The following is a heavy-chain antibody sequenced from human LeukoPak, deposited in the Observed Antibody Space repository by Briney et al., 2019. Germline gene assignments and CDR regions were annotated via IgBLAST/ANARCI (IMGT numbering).Heavy chain of an antibody. D-gene: IGHD4-17*01. J-gene: IGHJ4*02. CDR2: ISSSSSYI. Sequence: PGGSLRLSCAASGFTFSSYWMHWVRQAPGKGLEWVSSISSSSSYIYYADSVKGRFTISRDNAKNSLYLQMNSLRAEDTAVYYCARDLTLDDYGDEMVDYWGQGTLVTVSS. CDR3: ARDLTLDDYGDEMVDY. V-gene: IGHV3-21*01. CDR1: GFTFSSYW.